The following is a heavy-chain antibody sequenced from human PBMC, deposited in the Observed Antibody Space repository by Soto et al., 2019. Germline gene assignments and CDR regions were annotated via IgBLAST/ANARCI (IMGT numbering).Heavy chain of an antibody. D-gene: IGHD1-1*01. Sequence: QVQLVQSGAEVREPGSSVRVSCKASGGRFDSLTISWVRHAPGQGLEWMGRIIPVVSMASSAEKFQDRMKIDADKSTNTISMELTNLRSEDTAMYYSVGQMLEPRDAWGQGTPIIASS. CDR1: GGRFDSLT. V-gene: IGHV1-69*02. CDR2: IIPVVSMA. CDR3: VGQMLEPRDA. J-gene: IGHJ5*02.